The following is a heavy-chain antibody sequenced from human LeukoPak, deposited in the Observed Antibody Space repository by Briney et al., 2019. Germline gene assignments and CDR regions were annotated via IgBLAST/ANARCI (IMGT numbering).Heavy chain of an antibody. J-gene: IGHJ4*02. Sequence: SETLSLTCTVSGGSISSGGYYWSWIRQPPGKGLEWIGYIYYSGSTYYNPSLKSRVSISVDTSKNQFSLKLNSVTAADTAVYYCARVGYGSGSYSSIDYWGQGTLVTVSS. CDR1: GGSISSGGYY. V-gene: IGHV4-30-4*08. D-gene: IGHD3-10*01. CDR2: IYYSGST. CDR3: ARVGYGSGSYSSIDY.